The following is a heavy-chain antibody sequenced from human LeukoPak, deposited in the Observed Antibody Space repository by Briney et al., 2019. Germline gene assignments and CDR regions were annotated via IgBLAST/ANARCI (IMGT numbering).Heavy chain of an antibody. J-gene: IGHJ3*01. CDR3: AKHSSRVAIYAFDV. CDR2: IYYSGDS. CDR1: GGSFNSNTNC. V-gene: IGHV4-39*01. D-gene: IGHD5-12*01. Sequence: PSEALSLTCTVSGGSFNSNTNCWGWIRQPPGKGLEWIGSIYYSGDSYYNPSLKSGVTISVDTSKSQFSLKLSSVTAADTAVYYCAKHSSRVAIYAFDVWGQGTMVTVSS.